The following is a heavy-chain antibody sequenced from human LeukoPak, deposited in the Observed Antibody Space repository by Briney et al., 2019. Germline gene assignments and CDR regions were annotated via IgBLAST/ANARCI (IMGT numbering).Heavy chain of an antibody. J-gene: IGHJ4*02. CDR3: ARAECCSGGSCFVWAY. CDR2: INWNGGST. V-gene: IGHV3-20*04. CDR1: VFTFDDYG. D-gene: IGHD2-15*01. Sequence: GGSLRLSCTASVFTFDDYGMSWVRQAPGKGLEWVSGINWNGGSTGYADSVKGRFTISRDNAKNSLYLQMNSLRAEDTALYYCARAECCSGGSCFVWAYWGQGTLVTVSS.